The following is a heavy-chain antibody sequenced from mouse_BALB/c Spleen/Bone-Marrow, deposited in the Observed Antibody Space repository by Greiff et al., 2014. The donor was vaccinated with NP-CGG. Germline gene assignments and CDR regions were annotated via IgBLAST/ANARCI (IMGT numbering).Heavy chain of an antibody. CDR3: ARYYYDNSSFDY. J-gene: IGHJ2*01. Sequence: EVQLQQSGAELVKPGASVKLSCTASGFNIKDTYMHWVKQRPEQGLEWIGRIDPANGNTKYDPKFQGKATITAETSSNTAYLQLISMITYDAAVYYCARYYYDNSSFDYWGQGTTLTVSA. CDR2: IDPANGNT. D-gene: IGHD1-1*01. V-gene: IGHV14-3*02. CDR1: GFNIKDTY.